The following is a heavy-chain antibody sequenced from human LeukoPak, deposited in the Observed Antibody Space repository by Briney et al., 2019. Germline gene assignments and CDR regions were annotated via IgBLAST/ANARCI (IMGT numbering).Heavy chain of an antibody. CDR3: ARGGKITMIVVDLDY. CDR2: ISYDGSNK. V-gene: IGHV3-30*03. Sequence: GGSLRLSCAASGFTFSSYGMHWVRQAPGKGLEWVAFISYDGSNKYYADSVKGRFTISRDNSKNTLYLQMNSLRAEDAAVYYCARGGKITMIVVDLDYWGQGTLVTVSS. D-gene: IGHD3-22*01. J-gene: IGHJ4*02. CDR1: GFTFSSYG.